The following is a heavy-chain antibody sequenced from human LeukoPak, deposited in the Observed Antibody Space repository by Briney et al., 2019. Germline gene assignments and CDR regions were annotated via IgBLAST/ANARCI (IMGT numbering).Heavy chain of an antibody. J-gene: IGHJ4*02. CDR2: IYTSGST. Sequence: SETLSLTCTVSGGSISSGSYYWSWIRQPAGKGLEWIGRIYTSGSTNYNPSLESRVTISVDTSKNQFSLKLSSVTAADTALYYCARGDGYNLDYWGQGTLVTVSS. CDR3: ARGDGYNLDY. D-gene: IGHD5-24*01. V-gene: IGHV4-61*02. CDR1: GGSISSGSYY.